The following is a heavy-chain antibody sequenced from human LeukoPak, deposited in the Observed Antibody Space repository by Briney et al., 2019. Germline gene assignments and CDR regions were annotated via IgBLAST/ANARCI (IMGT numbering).Heavy chain of an antibody. V-gene: IGHV3-49*04. CDR3: SRDYWGYSYCYSNY. CDR2: IRSKAYDGTT. J-gene: IGHJ4*02. Sequence: SLRLSCTASGFRFGDYGMSWVRQAPGKGLEWVGFIRSKAYDGTTEYAASVKGRFSISRDDSKSIAYLQMNSLKTEDTAVYYCSRDYWGYSYCYSNYWGQGALDSLSS. CDR1: GFRFGDYG. D-gene: IGHD5-18*01.